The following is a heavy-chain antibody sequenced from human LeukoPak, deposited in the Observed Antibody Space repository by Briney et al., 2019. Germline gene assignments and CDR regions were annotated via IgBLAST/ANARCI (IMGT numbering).Heavy chain of an antibody. V-gene: IGHV1-18*01. CDR2: ISANNGDT. CDR3: ASGPYCNGVTCYSQYFDY. Sequence: GASVKVSCKASGYTFTTYCISWVRQAPGKGLEWMGWISANNGDTNYAQKFQGRVTMTKDTSKNTASMELSSLTSYDTAVYYGASGPYCNGVTCYSQYFDYWGQGTLVTVSS. CDR1: GYTFTTYC. J-gene: IGHJ4*02. D-gene: IGHD2-15*01.